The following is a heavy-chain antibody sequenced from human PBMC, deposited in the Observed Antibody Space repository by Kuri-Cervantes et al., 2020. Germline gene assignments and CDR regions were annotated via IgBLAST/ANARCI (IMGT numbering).Heavy chain of an antibody. CDR2: INHSGST. V-gene: IGHV4-34*01. Sequence: ESLKISCAVHGGSFSGYYWSWIRQPPGKGLEWIGEINHSGSTNYNPSLKSRVTISVDTSKNQFSLKLSSVTAADTAVYYCARPRTADYGDYAPSGGYYGMDVWGQGTTVTVSS. D-gene: IGHD4-17*01. CDR1: GGSFSGYY. J-gene: IGHJ6*02. CDR3: ARPRTADYGDYAPSGGYYGMDV.